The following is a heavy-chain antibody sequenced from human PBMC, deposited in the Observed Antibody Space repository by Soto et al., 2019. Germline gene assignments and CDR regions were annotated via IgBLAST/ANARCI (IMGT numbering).Heavy chain of an antibody. CDR2: ISSSSSYI. CDR3: ARLPGAVGCFDL. Sequence: EVQLVESGGGLVKPGGSLRLSCAASGFTFSSYSMNWVRQAPGKGLEWVSSISSSSSYIYYADSVKGRFTISRDNAKNSLYLQMNRLRAEDTAVYYCARLPGAVGCFDLWGRGTLVTVSS. V-gene: IGHV3-21*01. CDR1: GFTFSSYS. D-gene: IGHD2-21*01. J-gene: IGHJ2*01.